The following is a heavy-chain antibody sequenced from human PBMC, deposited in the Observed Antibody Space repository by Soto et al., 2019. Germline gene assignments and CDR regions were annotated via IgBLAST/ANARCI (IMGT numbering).Heavy chain of an antibody. CDR3: ARDQHYDFWSGYSYWFGP. CDR2: INAGNGNT. V-gene: IGHV1-3*01. Sequence: ASVKVSCKASGYTFTSYAMHWVRQAPGQRLEWMGWINAGNGNTKYSQKFQGRVTITRDTSASTAYMELSSLRSEDTAVYYCARDQHYDFWSGYSYWFGPWGQGTLVTVSS. D-gene: IGHD3-3*01. J-gene: IGHJ5*02. CDR1: GYTFTSYA.